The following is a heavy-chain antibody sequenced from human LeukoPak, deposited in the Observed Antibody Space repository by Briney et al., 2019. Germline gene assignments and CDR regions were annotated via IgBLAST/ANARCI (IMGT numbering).Heavy chain of an antibody. CDR3: ARGGDTAMVMDY. CDR1: GGTFSSYA. V-gene: IGHV1-69*05. Sequence: SVKVSCKASGGTFSSYAISWVRQAPGQGLEWMGGIIPIFGTVNYAQKFQGRVTITTDESTSTAYMELSSLRSEDTAVYYCARGGDTAMVMDYWGQGTLVTVSS. J-gene: IGHJ4*02. D-gene: IGHD5-18*01. CDR2: IIPIFGTV.